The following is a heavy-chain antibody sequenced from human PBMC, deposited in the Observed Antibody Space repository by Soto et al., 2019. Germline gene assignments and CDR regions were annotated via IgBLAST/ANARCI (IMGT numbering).Heavy chain of an antibody. V-gene: IGHV3-7*01. CDR3: ARANGGYSSGWYEWDYFDY. J-gene: IGHJ4*02. CDR1: GFTFSSYW. CDR2: IKQDGSEK. D-gene: IGHD6-19*01. Sequence: GSLRLSCAASGFTFSSYWMSWVRQAPGKGLEWVANIKQDGSEKYYVDSVKGRFTISRDNAKNSLYLQMNSLRAEDTAVYYCARANGGYSSGWYEWDYFDYWGQGTLVTVSS.